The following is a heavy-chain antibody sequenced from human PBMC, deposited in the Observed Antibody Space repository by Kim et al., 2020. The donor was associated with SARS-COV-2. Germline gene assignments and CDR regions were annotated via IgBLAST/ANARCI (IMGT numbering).Heavy chain of an antibody. Sequence: SETLSLTCAVYGGSISGYYWSWIRQPPGKGLEWIGEINHSGRTNYNPSLKSRVTISVNTSKNQFSLKLTSVTAADTAVYYCARRLSNTSGWGSPYCDLWGQGTLVTVSS. CDR2: INHSGRT. V-gene: IGHV4-34*01. D-gene: IGHD3-10*01. CDR3: ARRLSNTSGWGSPYCDL. CDR1: GGSISGYY. J-gene: IGHJ4*02.